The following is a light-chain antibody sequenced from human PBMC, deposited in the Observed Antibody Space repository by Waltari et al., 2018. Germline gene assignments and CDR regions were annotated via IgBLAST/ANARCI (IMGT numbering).Light chain of an antibody. Sequence: EIVMTQSPATLSVSPGERATLSCRASQSVSSNLAWYQQKPGQAPRLLIYGASIRATGIPARFSGSGSGTEFTLTISSLQSEDFAVYYCQQYNNWLYTFGQGTKLEIK. V-gene: IGKV3D-15*01. CDR3: QQYNNWLYT. CDR2: GAS. J-gene: IGKJ2*01. CDR1: QSVSSN.